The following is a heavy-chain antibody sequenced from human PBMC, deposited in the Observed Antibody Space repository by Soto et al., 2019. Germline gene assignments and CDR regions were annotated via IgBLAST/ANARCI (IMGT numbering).Heavy chain of an antibody. CDR1: GFPFSSTD. J-gene: IGHJ1*01. CDR3: AKSFLIIAAGPDVN. Sequence: SGGSLRLSCAASGFPFSSTDMTWVRQAPGKGLDWVSTIDGSGGTTYYADSVKGRFTISRDNSKNTVYLQMDSLRAEDTAMYYCAKSFLIIAAGPDVNWGQGTLVTVSS. CDR2: IDGSGGTT. V-gene: IGHV3-23*01. D-gene: IGHD6-19*01.